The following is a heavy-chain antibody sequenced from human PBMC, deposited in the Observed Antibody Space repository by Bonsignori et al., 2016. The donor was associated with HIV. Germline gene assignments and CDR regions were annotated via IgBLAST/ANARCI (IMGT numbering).Heavy chain of an antibody. J-gene: IGHJ6*03. CDR3: ARSNGDYARYYYYYMDV. V-gene: IGHV4-59*01. CDR2: IYYSGST. Sequence: RQAPGKGLEWIGYIYYSGSTNYSPSLKSRVTISVDTSKNQFSLKMRSVTAADTAVYFCARSNGDYARYYYYYMDVWGKGTTVTVSS. D-gene: IGHD4-17*01.